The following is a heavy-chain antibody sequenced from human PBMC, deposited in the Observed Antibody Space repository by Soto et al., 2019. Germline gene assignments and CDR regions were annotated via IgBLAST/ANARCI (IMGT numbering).Heavy chain of an antibody. CDR1: GFTFSNYG. Sequence: GGSLRLSCVASGFTFSNYGMSWVRQAPGKGLEWVSGMSGSGGTTSYADSVKGRFTISRDNSKSTLYLQMNSLRAEDTAVYYCAKYHSFPIFGVVPDFWGQGTLVTVSS. V-gene: IGHV3-23*01. CDR2: MSGSGGTT. CDR3: AKYHSFPIFGVVPDF. J-gene: IGHJ4*02. D-gene: IGHD3-3*01.